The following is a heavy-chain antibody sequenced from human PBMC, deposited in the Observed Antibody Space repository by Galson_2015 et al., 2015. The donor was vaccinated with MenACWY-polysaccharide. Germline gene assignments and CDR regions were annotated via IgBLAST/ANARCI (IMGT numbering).Heavy chain of an antibody. CDR3: ARDFWRAFEY. Sequence: LRLSCAVSGFTFRNYWLSWVRPPPGKGLEWVAIIKEDGSAKLFAESVRGRFSISRDTTKNSVYLQMNSLRAEDTAVYYCARDFWRAFEYWGQGTLVTVSS. CDR1: GFTFRNYW. CDR2: IKEDGSAK. J-gene: IGHJ4*02. D-gene: IGHD3-3*01. V-gene: IGHV3-7*01.